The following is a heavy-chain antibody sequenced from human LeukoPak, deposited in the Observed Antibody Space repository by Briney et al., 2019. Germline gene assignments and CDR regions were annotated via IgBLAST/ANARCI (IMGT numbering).Heavy chain of an antibody. D-gene: IGHD2-15*01. V-gene: IGHV3-64*01. Sequence: PGRSLRPSCAPAAFTLSSYTMDSVRQAPGEGLQYVSAICINGGGPYYTNSVKGRLTIYRDNSKNTLYLQMGSLRAEDMAVYYCARVRCSGGSCQYYFDYWGQGTLVTVSS. CDR3: ARVRCSGGSCQYYFDY. CDR1: AFTLSSYT. J-gene: IGHJ4*02. CDR2: ICINGGGP.